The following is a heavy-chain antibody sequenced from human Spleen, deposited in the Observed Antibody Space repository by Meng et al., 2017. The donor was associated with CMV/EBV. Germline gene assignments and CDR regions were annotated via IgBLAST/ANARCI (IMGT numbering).Heavy chain of an antibody. CDR3: AKAVYCSSTTCYFSYHYYGMDV. CDR1: GFTFSSNG. V-gene: IGHV3-33*06. J-gene: IGHJ6*02. Sequence: GESLKISCAASGFTFSSNGMHWVRQAPGKGLEWVAVIWNDGSNKYYADSVKGRFTISRDNSKNTLYLQMNSLRAEDTAVYYCAKAVYCSSTTCYFSYHYYGMDVWGRGTTVTVSS. D-gene: IGHD2-2*01. CDR2: IWNDGSNK.